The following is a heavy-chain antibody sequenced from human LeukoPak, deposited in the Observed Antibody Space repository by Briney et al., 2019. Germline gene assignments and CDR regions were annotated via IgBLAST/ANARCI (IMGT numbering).Heavy chain of an antibody. D-gene: IGHD6-13*01. CDR1: GYSISSGYY. CDR2: IYHSGST. V-gene: IGHV4-38-2*01. J-gene: IGHJ4*02. CDR3: ARRPGYRSSWLDY. Sequence: SPSETLSLTCAVSGYSISSGYYWGWIRQPPGKGLEWIGSIYHSGSTYYNPSLKSRVTISVDTSKNQFSLKLSSVTAADTAVYYCARRPGYRSSWLDYWGQGTLVTVSS.